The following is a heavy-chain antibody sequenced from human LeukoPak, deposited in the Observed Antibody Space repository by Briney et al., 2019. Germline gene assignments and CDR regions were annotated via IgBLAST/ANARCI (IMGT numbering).Heavy chain of an antibody. J-gene: IGHJ4*02. CDR2: ISSSSSSYI. V-gene: IGHV3-21*01. CDR3: ARYPRDEYGGNLWYFDY. Sequence: GGSLRLSCAASGFTFSSYSMNWVRQAPGKGLEWVSSISSSSSSYIYYADSVKGRFTISRDNAKNSLYLQMNSLRAEDTAVYYCARYPRDEYGGNLWYFDYWGQGTLVTVSS. CDR1: GFTFSSYS. D-gene: IGHD4-23*01.